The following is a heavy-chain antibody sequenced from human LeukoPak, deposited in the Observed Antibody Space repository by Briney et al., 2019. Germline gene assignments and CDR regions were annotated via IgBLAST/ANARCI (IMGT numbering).Heavy chain of an antibody. CDR1: GGSFSGYY. Sequence: PSETLSLTCAVYGGSFSGYYWSWIRQPPGKGLEWIGEINHSGSTNYNPSLKSRVTISVDTSKNQFSLKLSSVTAADTAVYYCARAGEKLWFNYWGQGTLVTVSS. V-gene: IGHV4-34*01. D-gene: IGHD5-18*01. CDR3: ARAGEKLWFNY. J-gene: IGHJ4*02. CDR2: INHSGST.